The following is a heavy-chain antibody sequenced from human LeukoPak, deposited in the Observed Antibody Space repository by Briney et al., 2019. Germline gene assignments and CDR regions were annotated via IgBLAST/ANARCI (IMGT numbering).Heavy chain of an antibody. V-gene: IGHV4-39*01. J-gene: IGHJ4*02. CDR3: ATRRSGSHPYY. Sequence: SETLSLPCTVSGASVSSSSYYWAWIPQPPGKGLEWVGRICYSGSTSYNPSLKSRVTMSVDTSKNQFSLGLSSVTATDTAVYYCATRRSGSHPYYWGQGTLVTVSS. CDR2: ICYSGST. CDR1: GASVSSSSYY. D-gene: IGHD1-26*01.